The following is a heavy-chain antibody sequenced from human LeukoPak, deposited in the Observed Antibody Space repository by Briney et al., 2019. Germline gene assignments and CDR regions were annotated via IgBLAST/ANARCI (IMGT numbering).Heavy chain of an antibody. D-gene: IGHD5-24*01. V-gene: IGHV3-23*01. J-gene: IGHJ4*02. CDR1: GFTFSSYA. CDR3: AGRDVSGEAEYFFDY. CDR2: ITSGGTT. Sequence: GGSLRLPCGASGFTFSSYAMNWVRQAPGKGLEWVTTITSGGTTYYADSVKGRFTISRDNSKNTLSLQMNTLRTDDTAVYYCAGRDVSGEAEYFFDYWGQGTLVTVSS.